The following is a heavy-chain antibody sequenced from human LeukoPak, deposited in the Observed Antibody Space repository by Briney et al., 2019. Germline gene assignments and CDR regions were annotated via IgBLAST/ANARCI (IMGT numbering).Heavy chain of an antibody. CDR3: ARDLSSTTGYYCYGMDV. CDR1: EFTFSNYD. D-gene: IGHD2/OR15-2a*01. J-gene: IGHJ6*02. CDR2: IINSCSTI. Sequence: PGGSVRLSCGASEFTFSNYDMNWVRQAPGKGLEWVSYIINSCSTIYYADSVKGRVTISRDNARNSLYLQMNSLRAEDTALYYCARDLSSTTGYYCYGMDVWGQGTTVTVS. V-gene: IGHV3-48*03.